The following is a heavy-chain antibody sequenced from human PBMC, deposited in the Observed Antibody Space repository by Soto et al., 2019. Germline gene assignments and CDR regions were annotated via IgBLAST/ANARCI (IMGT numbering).Heavy chain of an antibody. Sequence: WGSLILSCSASGFTFINYAMSWVRQAPGKGLEWVSGIGGSGDNTYYAESVKGRFTISRDNSKNTLYLQMNSLGAEDTAIYYCAKGYYDILTGLDYSGQGTLVTVSS. D-gene: IGHD3-9*01. V-gene: IGHV3-23*01. CDR1: GFTFINYA. CDR2: IGGSGDNT. J-gene: IGHJ4*02. CDR3: AKGYYDILTGLDY.